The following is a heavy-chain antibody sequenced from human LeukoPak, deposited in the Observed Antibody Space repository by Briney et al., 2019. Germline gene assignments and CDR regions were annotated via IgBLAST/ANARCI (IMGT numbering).Heavy chain of an antibody. CDR3: ARGHDILTGYSQGFDP. V-gene: IGHV1-18*01. D-gene: IGHD3-9*01. CDR2: ISAYNGNT. J-gene: IGHJ5*02. Sequence: ASVKVSCKASGYTFTSYGISWVRQAPGQGLEWMGWISAYNGNTNYAQMLQGRVTMTTDTSTSTAYMELRSLRSDDTAVYYCARGHDILTGYSQGFDPWGQGTLVTVSS. CDR1: GYTFTSYG.